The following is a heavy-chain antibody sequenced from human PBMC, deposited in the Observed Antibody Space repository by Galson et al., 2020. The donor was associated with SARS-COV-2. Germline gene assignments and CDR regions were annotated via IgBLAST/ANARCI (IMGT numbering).Heavy chain of an antibody. D-gene: IGHD3-10*01. CDR2: ISSSSSYI. CDR1: GFTFSSYS. J-gene: IGHJ4*02. Sequence: GESLKISCAASGFTFSSYSMNWVRQAPGKGLEWVSSISSSSSYIYYADSVKGRFTISRDKAKNSLYLQMNSLRAEDTAVYYCARAYGSGRHFDYWGQGTLVTVSS. V-gene: IGHV3-21*01. CDR3: ARAYGSGRHFDY.